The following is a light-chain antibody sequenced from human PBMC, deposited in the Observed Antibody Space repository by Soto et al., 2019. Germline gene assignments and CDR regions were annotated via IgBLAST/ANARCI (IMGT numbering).Light chain of an antibody. CDR3: QQSYNMWT. J-gene: IGKJ1*01. Sequence: DIQMTQSPASVSASVGDRVTISCRASQNITIYLNWYQQKPGKAPKLLIYGVSSLQDGVPSRFSGTGSGTDFTLSISNLQPEDFASYYCQQSYNMWTFGQGTRV. CDR1: QNITIY. V-gene: IGKV1-39*01. CDR2: GVS.